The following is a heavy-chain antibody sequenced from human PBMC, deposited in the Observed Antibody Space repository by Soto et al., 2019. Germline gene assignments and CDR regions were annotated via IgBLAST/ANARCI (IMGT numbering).Heavy chain of an antibody. CDR2: IASSGGNT. D-gene: IGHD2-15*01. CDR1: GFTFSSSA. Sequence: EVQLLESGGGLVQPGGSLRLSCAASGFTFSSSAMSWVRQAPGKGLEWVSTIASSGGNTDYVDSVKGRFTISRDNSKNTLTLQVNSLRAEDTAIYYCANIYRTFFTATPSFDFWGQGTLVTVSS. CDR3: ANIYRTFFTATPSFDF. V-gene: IGHV3-23*01. J-gene: IGHJ4*02.